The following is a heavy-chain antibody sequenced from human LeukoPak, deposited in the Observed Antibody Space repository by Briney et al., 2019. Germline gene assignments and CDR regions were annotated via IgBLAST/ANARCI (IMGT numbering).Heavy chain of an antibody. Sequence: GGSLRLSCAASGFTFSSYAMHWLRQAPGKGLEGVTVISYDGSNKYYADSVKGRFTISRDNSKNTLYLQMNSLRAEDTAVYYCARGPLRYCSGGSCLNGFDYWGQGTLVTVSS. CDR1: GFTFSSYA. CDR3: ARGPLRYCSGGSCLNGFDY. CDR2: ISYDGSNK. V-gene: IGHV3-30*04. J-gene: IGHJ4*02. D-gene: IGHD2-15*01.